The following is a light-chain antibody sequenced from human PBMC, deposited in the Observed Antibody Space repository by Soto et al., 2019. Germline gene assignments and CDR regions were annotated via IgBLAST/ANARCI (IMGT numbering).Light chain of an antibody. J-gene: IGKJ2*01. CDR2: KAS. CDR3: QQYIPSFGLYT. Sequence: DIQVTQSPSTLSASIGDRVTITCRASHNVGVFFAWYQQKPGKAPKLLIYKASTLQSGVPARFSGSGSGTEFTLTISSLQPDDFATFYCQQYIPSFGLYTFGPGTKLEI. V-gene: IGKV1-5*03. CDR1: HNVGVF.